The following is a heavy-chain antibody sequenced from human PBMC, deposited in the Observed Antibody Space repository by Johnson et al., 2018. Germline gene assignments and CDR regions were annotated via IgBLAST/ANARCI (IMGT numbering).Heavy chain of an antibody. CDR2: ISYDGSKK. V-gene: IGHV3-30*03. CDR1: GFTFSSYG. CDR3: ARHSNTSRVIFWFDP. J-gene: IGHJ5*02. Sequence: QVQLVQSGGGVVQPGRSLGLSCAASGFTFSSYGMHWVRQAPGKGLEWVAVISYDGSKKYYADSVKGRFTISRDNSKNTLNLQMTSLRAEDTAVYYCARHSNTSRVIFWFDPWGQGTLVTVSS. D-gene: IGHD2-2*01.